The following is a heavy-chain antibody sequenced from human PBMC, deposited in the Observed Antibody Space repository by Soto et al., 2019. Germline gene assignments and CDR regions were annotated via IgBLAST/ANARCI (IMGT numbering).Heavy chain of an antibody. D-gene: IGHD3-16*02. CDR1: GLNFSSHW. J-gene: IGHJ4*02. Sequence: GVPIRLSCTASGLNFSSHWMSWVRQAQGKGLEWVDNIKQDGSEKYYVDSVKGRFTISRDNAKNSLYLQMNSLRAEDTAVYYCARVVVVAATTYYDYIWGSYRSPLFDYWGQGTLGTVSS. CDR3: ARVVVVAATTYYDYIWGSYRSPLFDY. V-gene: IGHV3-7*04. CDR2: IKQDGSEK.